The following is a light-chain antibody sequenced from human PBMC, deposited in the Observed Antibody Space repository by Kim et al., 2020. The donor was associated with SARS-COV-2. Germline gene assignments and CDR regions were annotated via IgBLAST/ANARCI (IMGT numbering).Light chain of an antibody. J-gene: IGLJ3*02. Sequence: ALRQTVRTTCQGASLKSYYASWYQQKPGHAPVLVIYEKNNRPSGIPDRFSGSSSGNTASLTITVAQAEDEADYYCNSRESGVNHVVFGGGTQLTVL. CDR3: NSRESGVNHVV. V-gene: IGLV3-19*01. CDR2: EKN. CDR1: SLKSYY.